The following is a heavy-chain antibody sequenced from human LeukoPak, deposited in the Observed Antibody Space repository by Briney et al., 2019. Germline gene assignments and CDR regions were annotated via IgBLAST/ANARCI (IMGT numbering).Heavy chain of an antibody. CDR2: IFPDDSGI. V-gene: IGHV5-51*01. CDR1: GDTFIKNW. CDR3: GRLYSGSEGGAFAI. D-gene: IGHD1-26*01. Sequence: GESLKISCKGSGDTFIKNWIGWVRQLPGKGLEWMGLIFPDDSGIRYSPSFQGQVTISADKPTTTAYVQWRSLRASDTAMYYCGRLYSGSEGGAFAIWGQGTMVTVSS. J-gene: IGHJ3*02.